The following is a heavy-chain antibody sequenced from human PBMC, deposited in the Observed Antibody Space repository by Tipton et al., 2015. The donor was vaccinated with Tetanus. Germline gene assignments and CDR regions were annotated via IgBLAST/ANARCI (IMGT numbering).Heavy chain of an antibody. D-gene: IGHD6-19*01. CDR3: ARPHSSGWGIFDF. CDR2: INYYGTT. V-gene: IGHV4-39*01. Sequence: TLSLTCTVSRGSISRDIYNWGWIRQPPGRGLQWIGNINYYGTTHYSPSLESRVTMSVDPPKNQFSLHLTSATAADTAAYYCARPHSSGWGIFDFWGQGILVTVSS. J-gene: IGHJ4*02. CDR1: RGSISRDIYN.